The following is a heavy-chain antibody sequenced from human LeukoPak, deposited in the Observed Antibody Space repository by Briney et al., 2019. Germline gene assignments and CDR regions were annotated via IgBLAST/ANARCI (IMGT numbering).Heavy chain of an antibody. J-gene: IGHJ4*02. Sequence: GGSLILSCAASGFTFSSYAMSWVRQAPGKGLEWVSAISGSGGSTYYADSVKGRFTISRDNSKNTLYLQMNSLRAEDTAVYHCAKRKGGVIITSLDYWGQGTLVTVSS. V-gene: IGHV3-23*01. D-gene: IGHD3-10*01. CDR3: AKRKGGVIITSLDY. CDR1: GFTFSSYA. CDR2: ISGSGGST.